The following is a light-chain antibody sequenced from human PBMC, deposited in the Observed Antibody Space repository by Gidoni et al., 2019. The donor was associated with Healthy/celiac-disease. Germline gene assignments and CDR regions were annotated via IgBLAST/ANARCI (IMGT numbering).Light chain of an antibody. V-gene: IGKV4-1*01. CDR3: QKYYSTPPT. Sequence: DIVMTQSPDSLAVSLGERATINCKSSQSVLYSSNNKNYLAWYQQKPGQPPKLLIYWASTRESGVPDRCSGSGSGTDFTLTISSLQAEDVAVYYCQKYYSTPPTFGPGTKVDIK. CDR2: WAS. CDR1: QSVLYSSNNKNY. J-gene: IGKJ3*01.